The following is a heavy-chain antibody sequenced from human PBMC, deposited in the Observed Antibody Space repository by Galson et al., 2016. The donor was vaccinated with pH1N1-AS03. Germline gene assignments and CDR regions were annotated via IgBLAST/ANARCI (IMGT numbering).Heavy chain of an antibody. D-gene: IGHD2/OR15-2a*01. CDR3: AGHGEPSTLSAWFDP. CDR2: IYARDSDV. CDR1: GFTFTNYW. J-gene: IGHJ5*02. Sequence: QSGAEVKKPGESLRISCRASGFTFTNYWIGWVRQLPGKGLEWMGIIYARDSDVRYNPSFQGQVTFSVDESIDTAYMQWSSLRASDTAMYFCAGHGEPSTLSAWFDPWGQGTLVTVSS. V-gene: IGHV5-51*01.